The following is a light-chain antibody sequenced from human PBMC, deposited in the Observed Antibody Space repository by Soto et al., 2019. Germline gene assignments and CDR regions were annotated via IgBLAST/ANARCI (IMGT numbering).Light chain of an antibody. CDR1: SSDVGSYNL. Sequence: QSALTQPASVSGSPGQSITISCTGTSSDVGSYNLVSWYQQHPGKAPKLMIYEGSKRPSGVSNRFSGSKSGNTASLTISGLQAEGEADYYCCSYAGSSRVFGGGTQLTVL. J-gene: IGLJ3*02. V-gene: IGLV2-23*01. CDR3: CSYAGSSRV. CDR2: EGS.